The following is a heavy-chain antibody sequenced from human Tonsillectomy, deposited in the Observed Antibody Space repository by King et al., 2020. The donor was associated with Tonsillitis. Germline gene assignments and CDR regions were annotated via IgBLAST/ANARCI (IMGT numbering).Heavy chain of an antibody. V-gene: IGHV3-23*04. CDR2: ISGSGDSS. CDR3: ARNGYFYHSSGFYYIDYFDS. Sequence: VQLVESGGGLVQPGGSLRLSCAASGFTFSTSAMSWVRQAPGKGLEWVSAISGSGDSSYYADSVKGRFTLSRDISKNTRYLQMNSRRADDTAVYYCARNGYFYHSSGFYYIDYFDSWGQGTLLTVSS. D-gene: IGHD3-22*01. J-gene: IGHJ4*02. CDR1: GFTFSTSA.